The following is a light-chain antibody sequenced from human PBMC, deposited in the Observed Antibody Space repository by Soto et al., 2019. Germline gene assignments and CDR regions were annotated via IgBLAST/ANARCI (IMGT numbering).Light chain of an antibody. CDR3: CSHAGSYTYV. Sequence: QXVLTQPVSVSGSPGQSITISCTGTSSDVGGYNYVSWYQQHPGKVPKLMIYDVTKRPSGVPDRFSGSKSGNTASLTISGLQSEDEADYYCCSHAGSYTYVFGTGNKVTVL. V-gene: IGLV2-11*01. J-gene: IGLJ1*01. CDR2: DVT. CDR1: SSDVGGYNY.